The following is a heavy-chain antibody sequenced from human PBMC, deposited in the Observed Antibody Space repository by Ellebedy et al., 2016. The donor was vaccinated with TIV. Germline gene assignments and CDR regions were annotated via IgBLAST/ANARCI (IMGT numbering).Heavy chain of an antibody. CDR2: ISAYTGET. CDR3: TRDMVQGMVARYLWFDY. J-gene: IGHJ4*02. V-gene: IGHV1-18*04. CDR1: GYVFTAYY. D-gene: IGHD5-12*01. Sequence: ASVKVSCKTSGYVFTAYYIHWVRQALGQGLEWMGWISAYTGETKFAQRFQGRVTMTTDTSTDTAHMELRSLRSGDTAVYYCTRDMVQGMVARYLWFDYWGQGTLVTVSS.